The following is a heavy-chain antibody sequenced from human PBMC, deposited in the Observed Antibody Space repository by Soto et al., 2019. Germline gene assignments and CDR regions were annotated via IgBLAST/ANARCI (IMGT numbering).Heavy chain of an antibody. D-gene: IGHD5-12*01. V-gene: IGHV4-30-4*01. Sequence: SETLSLTCTVSGGSISSGDYYWSWIRQPPGKGLEWIGYIYYSGSTYYNPSLKSRVTISVDTSKNQFSLKLSSVTAADTAVYYCARGEGDGYNYSYFDYWGQGTLVTVSS. CDR2: IYYSGST. CDR1: GGSISSGDYY. CDR3: ARGEGDGYNYSYFDY. J-gene: IGHJ4*02.